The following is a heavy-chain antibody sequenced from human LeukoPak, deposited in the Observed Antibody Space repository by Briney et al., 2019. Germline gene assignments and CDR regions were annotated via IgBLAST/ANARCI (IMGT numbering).Heavy chain of an antibody. CDR2: IIPILDRT. CDR3: ARGWGGQTHLDH. CDR1: GGTFSSYA. V-gene: IGHV1-69*04. J-gene: IGHJ4*02. Sequence: SVKVSCKASGGTFSSYAISWVRQAPGQGLEWMGRIIPILDRTNYAQKLQGRVTITADKSTSTVYMELSSLRSEDTAVYYCARGWGGQTHLDHWGQGTLVTVSS. D-gene: IGHD3-16*01.